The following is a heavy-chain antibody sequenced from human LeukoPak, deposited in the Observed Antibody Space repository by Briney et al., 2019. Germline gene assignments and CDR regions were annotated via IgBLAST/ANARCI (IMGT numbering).Heavy chain of an antibody. D-gene: IGHD1-26*01. CDR1: GFTFSSYN. CDR3: ARDPYSGSYGADYYYYMDV. J-gene: IGHJ6*03. CDR2: ITSGSSHI. V-gene: IGHV3-21*01. Sequence: AGGSLRLSCAASGFTFSSYNRKWLPQTPGQGLEWGSSITSGSSHIYYADSVKGRSTISRDNAKSSLYLQMNSLRAEDTAVYYCARDPYSGSYGADYYYYMDVWGKGTTVTISS.